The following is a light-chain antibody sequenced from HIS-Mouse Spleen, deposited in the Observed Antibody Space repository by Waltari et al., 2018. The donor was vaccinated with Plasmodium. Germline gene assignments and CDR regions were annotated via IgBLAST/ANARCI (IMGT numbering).Light chain of an antibody. CDR2: YYSDSDK. V-gene: IGLV5-37*01. CDR3: MIWPSNASGV. Sequence: QPVLTQPPSSSASPGESARLTCTLPSDINVGSYNIYWYQQTPGSPPSYLLYYYSDSDKGQGSGAPSRFSGSKDASANTGILLISGLQSEDEADYYCMIWPSNASGVFGGGTKLTVL. CDR1: SDINVGSYN. J-gene: IGLJ3*02.